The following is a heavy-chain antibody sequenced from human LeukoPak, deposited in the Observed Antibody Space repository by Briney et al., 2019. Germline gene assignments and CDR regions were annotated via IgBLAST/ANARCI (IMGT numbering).Heavy chain of an antibody. CDR2: IYFRGST. V-gene: IGHV4-34*11. Sequence: SETLSLTCAVYGGSFSGYYWSWIRQPPGKGLEWIGRIYFRGSTNYNPSLKRRGTISIDTSKNQFSLNVSSVTAADTAVYYCARIGLGELSFLPEEAFDIWGQGTMVTVSS. CDR3: ARIGLGELSFLPEEAFDI. CDR1: GGSFSGYY. J-gene: IGHJ3*02. D-gene: IGHD3-16*02.